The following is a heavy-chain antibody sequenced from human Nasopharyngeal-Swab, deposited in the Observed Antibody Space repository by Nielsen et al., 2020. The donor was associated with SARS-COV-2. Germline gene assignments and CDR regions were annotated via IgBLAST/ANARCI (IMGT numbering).Heavy chain of an antibody. CDR3: ARDIGDGYNLLYYFDY. J-gene: IGHJ4*02. V-gene: IGHV3-21*01. CDR2: ISSSGKYI. CDR1: GFTPASYS. D-gene: IGHD5-24*01. Sequence: WGSLRLSCAASGFTPASYSMNWVRHAQGKGLEWVSSISSSGKYIYYANSVTGRFTISRDNAKSSLFLQMDSLRAEDTALYYCARDIGDGYNLLYYFDYWGPGTLVTVSS.